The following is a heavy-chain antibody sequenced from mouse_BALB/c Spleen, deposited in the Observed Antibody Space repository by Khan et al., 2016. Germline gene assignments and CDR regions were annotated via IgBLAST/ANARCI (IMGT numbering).Heavy chain of an antibody. D-gene: IGHD2-4*01. V-gene: IGHV14-3*02. CDR2: IDPANDDT. CDR3: ARGIYDYGFAY. Sequence: VQLQQSGAEFVEPGASVKLSCTASGFNIKDTYIHWVKQRPEQGLEWIGRIDPANDDTRYDPKFQGKATITADTSSNTAYLQLSSLTSEDTAVYYCARGIYDYGFAYWGQGTLVTVSA. CDR1: GFNIKDTY. J-gene: IGHJ3*01.